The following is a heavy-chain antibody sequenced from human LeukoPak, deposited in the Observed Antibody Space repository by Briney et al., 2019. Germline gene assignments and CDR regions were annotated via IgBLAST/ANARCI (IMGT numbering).Heavy chain of an antibody. J-gene: IGHJ4*02. Sequence: KSGGSLRLSCAVSGFTFTDTYVTWLRPAPGKGLESLSYISPSGTDISYADSVKGRFTIPRDHAQDPLYLQMNSLRAQCQGLFCCTRDPRRLDYWGQGTLVTVSS. CDR2: ISPSGTDI. CDR3: TRDPRRLDY. CDR1: GFTFTDTY. V-gene: IGHV3-11*01.